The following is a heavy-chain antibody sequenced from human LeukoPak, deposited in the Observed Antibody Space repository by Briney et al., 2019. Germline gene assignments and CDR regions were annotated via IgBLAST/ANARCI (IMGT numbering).Heavy chain of an antibody. CDR3: ARRWFGEPNWFDP. D-gene: IGHD3-10*01. CDR1: GYSISSGYY. Sequence: SETLSLTCTVSGYSISSGYYWGWIRQPPGKGLEWIGSIYHSGSTYYNPSLKSRVTISVDTSKNQFSLKLSSVTAADTAVYYCARRWFGEPNWFDPWGQGTLVTVSS. V-gene: IGHV4-38-2*02. J-gene: IGHJ5*02. CDR2: IYHSGST.